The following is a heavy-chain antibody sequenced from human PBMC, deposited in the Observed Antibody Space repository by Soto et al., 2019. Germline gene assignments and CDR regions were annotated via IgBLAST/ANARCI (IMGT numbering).Heavy chain of an antibody. Sequence: EVQLVESGGGLVQTGGSLRLSCAASGFTFSSAWMPWVRQAPGKGLVWVSRINSDGSSTTYADSVRGRFTISRDNAKDTLYLQMNSLRAEDTAVYYCARWFTYRNFDYFDYWGQGTQVTVSS. CDR3: ARWFTYRNFDYFDY. D-gene: IGHD3-10*01. CDR1: GFTFSSAW. CDR2: INSDGSST. J-gene: IGHJ4*02. V-gene: IGHV3-74*01.